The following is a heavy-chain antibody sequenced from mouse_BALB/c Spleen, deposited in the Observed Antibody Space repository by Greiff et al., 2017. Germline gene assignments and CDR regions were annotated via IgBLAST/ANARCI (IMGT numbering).Heavy chain of an antibody. D-gene: IGHD4-1*01. J-gene: IGHJ2*01. CDR3: ARELGHYFDY. Sequence: EVLLVESGGGLVKLGGSLKLSCAASGFTFSSYYMSWVRQTPEKRLELVAAINSNGGSTYYPDTVKGRFTISRDNAKNTLYLQMSSLKSEDTALYYCARELGHYFDYWGQGTTLTVSS. CDR2: INSNGGST. V-gene: IGHV5-6-2*01. CDR1: GFTFSSYY.